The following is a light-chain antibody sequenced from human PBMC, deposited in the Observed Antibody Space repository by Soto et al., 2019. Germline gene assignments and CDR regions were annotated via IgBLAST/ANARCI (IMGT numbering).Light chain of an antibody. Sequence: QPVLTQPPSVSGAPGQRVTISCTGSSSNIGAGYDVHWYQQLPGTAPKLLIYGNSNRPSGVPDRFSGSKSGTSASLAITGRQAEEEADYYCQSYDSSLSGWVFGGGTKLTVL. CDR1: SSNIGAGYD. CDR2: GNS. J-gene: IGLJ3*02. CDR3: QSYDSSLSGWV. V-gene: IGLV1-40*01.